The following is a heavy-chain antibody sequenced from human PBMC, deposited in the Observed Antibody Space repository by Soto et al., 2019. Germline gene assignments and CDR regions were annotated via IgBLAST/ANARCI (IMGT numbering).Heavy chain of an antibody. Sequence: SETLALTCAFSGGSISSGGYSWSWIRQPPGKGLEWIGYIYHSGSTYYNPSLKSRVTISVDRSKNQFSLKLSSVTAADTAVYYCARVRSRGSGSYYKGNWFDPWGQGTLVTVSS. D-gene: IGHD3-10*01. CDR1: GGSISSGGYS. J-gene: IGHJ5*02. CDR3: ARVRSRGSGSYYKGNWFDP. V-gene: IGHV4-30-2*01. CDR2: IYHSGST.